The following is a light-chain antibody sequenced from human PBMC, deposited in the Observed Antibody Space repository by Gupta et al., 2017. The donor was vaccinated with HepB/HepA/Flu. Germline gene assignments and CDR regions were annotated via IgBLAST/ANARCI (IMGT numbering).Light chain of an antibody. CDR1: QSISNY. Sequence: DIQMTQSPSSLSASVGDRVTITCRASQSISNYFSWYQQKPGKAPKLLIYAASSLQSGAPSRFSGSGSGTDFTLTIIILQPEDSATYYCQPTYRTPYTFGQGPKLEIK. CDR2: AAS. V-gene: IGKV1-39*01. J-gene: IGKJ2*01. CDR3: QPTYRTPYT.